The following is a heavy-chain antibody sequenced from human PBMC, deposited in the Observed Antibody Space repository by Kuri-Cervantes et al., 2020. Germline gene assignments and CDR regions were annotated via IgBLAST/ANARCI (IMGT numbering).Heavy chain of an antibody. Sequence: LSLTCAASGFTFSSYWMHWVRQAPGKGLVWVSRINSDGSSTSYADSVKGRFTISRDNAKNSLYLQMNSLRAEDTALYYCAKGTDGYNHVFDYWGQGTLVTVSS. V-gene: IGHV3-74*01. CDR1: GFTFSSYW. D-gene: IGHD5-24*01. CDR2: INSDGSST. CDR3: AKGTDGYNHVFDY. J-gene: IGHJ4*02.